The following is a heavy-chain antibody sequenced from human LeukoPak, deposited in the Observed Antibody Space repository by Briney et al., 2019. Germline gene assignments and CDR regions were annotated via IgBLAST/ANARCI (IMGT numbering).Heavy chain of an antibody. Sequence: GESLKISCKGSGYSFTNYWIGWVRQMPGKGLVWMGIIYLGDSDTRYSPSFQGQVTISGDKSISTAYLQWSSLKASDTAMYYCARLVWFGDLVSYYFDYWGQGTLVTVSS. J-gene: IGHJ4*02. CDR3: ARLVWFGDLVSYYFDY. CDR2: IYLGDSDT. CDR1: GYSFTNYW. D-gene: IGHD3-10*01. V-gene: IGHV5-51*01.